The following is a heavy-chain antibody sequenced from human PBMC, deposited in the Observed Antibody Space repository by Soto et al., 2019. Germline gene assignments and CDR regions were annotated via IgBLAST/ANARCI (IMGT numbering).Heavy chain of an antibody. V-gene: IGHV3-11*06. J-gene: IGHJ4*02. CDR1: GFTFSDYY. Sequence: QAQLVESGGGLVKPGGSLRLSCAASGFTFSDYYMSWIRQAPGKGLEWVSYISSSSSYTNYADSVKGRFTISRDNAKNSLYLQMNSLRAEDTAVYYCARETRGYSYGTFDYWGQGTLVTVSS. D-gene: IGHD5-18*01. CDR3: ARETRGYSYGTFDY. CDR2: ISSSSSYT.